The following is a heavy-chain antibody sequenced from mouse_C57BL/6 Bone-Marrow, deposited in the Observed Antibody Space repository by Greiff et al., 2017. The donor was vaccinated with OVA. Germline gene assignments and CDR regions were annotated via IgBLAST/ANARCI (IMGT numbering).Heavy chain of an antibody. CDR2: INPNNGGT. D-gene: IGHD1-1*01. CDR3: AIHGSSSYYFDY. J-gene: IGHJ2*01. Sequence: VQLKQSGPELVKPGASVKISCKASGYTFTDYYMNWVKQSHGKSLEWIGDINPNNGGTSYNQKFKGKATLTVDKSSSTAYMELRSLTSEDSAVYYCAIHGSSSYYFDYWGQGTTLTVSS. V-gene: IGHV1-26*01. CDR1: GYTFTDYY.